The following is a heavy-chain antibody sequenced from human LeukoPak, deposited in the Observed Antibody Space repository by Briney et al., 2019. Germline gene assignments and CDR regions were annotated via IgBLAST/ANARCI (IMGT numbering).Heavy chain of an antibody. D-gene: IGHD3-10*01. CDR3: ARDSRFGELECFDY. Sequence: GGSLRLSCAASGFTFSSYSMNWVRQAPGKGLEWVSSISSSSSYIYYADSVKGRFTVSRDNVKNLLYLQMNSLRSEDTAVYYCARDSRFGELECFDYWGQGTLVTVSS. CDR1: GFTFSSYS. CDR2: ISSSSSYI. J-gene: IGHJ4*02. V-gene: IGHV3-21*01.